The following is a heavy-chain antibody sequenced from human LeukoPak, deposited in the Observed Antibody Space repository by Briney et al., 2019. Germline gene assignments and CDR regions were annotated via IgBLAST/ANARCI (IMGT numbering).Heavy chain of an antibody. Sequence: PSQTLSLTCTVSGGSISSGGYYWSWIRQHPGTGLEWIGYIYYSGSTYYNPSLKSRVTISVDRSKNQFSLKLSSVTAADTAVYYCARGPGSITILDYWGQGTLVTVSS. CDR1: GGSISSGGYY. CDR3: ARGPGSITILDY. V-gene: IGHV4-31*03. J-gene: IGHJ4*02. D-gene: IGHD3-9*01. CDR2: IYYSGST.